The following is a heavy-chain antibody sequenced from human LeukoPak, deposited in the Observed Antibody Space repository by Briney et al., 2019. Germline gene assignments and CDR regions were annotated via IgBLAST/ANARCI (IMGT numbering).Heavy chain of an antibody. Sequence: SETLSLTCTVSGYSISSGYYWGWIRQPPGKGLEWIGSIYYSGSTYYNPSLKSRVTISVDTSKNQFSLKLSSVTAADTAVYYCARQRYYYDSSGYYPWDYWGQGTLVTVSS. V-gene: IGHV4-38-2*02. CDR2: IYYSGST. CDR1: GYSISSGYY. D-gene: IGHD3-22*01. J-gene: IGHJ4*02. CDR3: ARQRYYYDSSGYYPWDY.